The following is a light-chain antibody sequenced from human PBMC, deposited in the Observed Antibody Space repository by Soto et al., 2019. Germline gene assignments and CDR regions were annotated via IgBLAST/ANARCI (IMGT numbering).Light chain of an antibody. CDR3: QLATSLPPWT. Sequence: DNQMTQSPSSLSASVGDRVTITCRESQSINTYLHWYQQKAGKAPKLLIYAASSLQSGVPSRFSGSGFGTDFTLTISSLQPEDIATYYCQLATSLPPWTFGQGTNVDIK. J-gene: IGKJ1*01. V-gene: IGKV1-39*01. CDR1: QSINTY. CDR2: AAS.